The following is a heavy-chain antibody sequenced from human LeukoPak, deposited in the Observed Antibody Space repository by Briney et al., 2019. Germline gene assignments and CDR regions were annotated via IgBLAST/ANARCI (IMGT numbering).Heavy chain of an antibody. V-gene: IGHV3-23*01. CDR1: GFTLSSYA. CDR2: ISGSGGSR. D-gene: IGHD6-13*01. Sequence: GGSLSLSCAASGFTLSSYAMSWVRQAPAKGLEWVSAISGSGGSRDYADSVKGRLTISRDNSKNTLYVQTNSLRAEDTAVYYCAHISSSWPASWGQGTLVTVSS. CDR3: AHISSSWPAS. J-gene: IGHJ5*02.